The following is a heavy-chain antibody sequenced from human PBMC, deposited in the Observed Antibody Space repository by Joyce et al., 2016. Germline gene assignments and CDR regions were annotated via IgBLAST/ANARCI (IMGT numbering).Heavy chain of an antibody. CDR2: VHYSGRT. CDR3: ARHQERLNRFDP. V-gene: IGHV4-39*01. Sequence: QLQLRESGPGLIKPSETLSLICTVSGGSISSGTHYWDWLRQSPEKGLGWLGNVHYSGRTKYNPSLKSRVTMSVDRSRNLFSLKLNSVTASDTAIYYCARHQERLNRFDPWGPGSLVTVSS. CDR1: GGSISSGTHY. J-gene: IGHJ5*02.